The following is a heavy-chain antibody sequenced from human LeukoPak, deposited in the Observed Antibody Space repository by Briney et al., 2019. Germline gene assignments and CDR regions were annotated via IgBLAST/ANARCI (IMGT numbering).Heavy chain of an antibody. J-gene: IGHJ4*02. CDR2: IMSNGRST. Sequence: PGGSLRLSCSGSGFTFSDYAMFWVRQAPGKGLEYVSAIMSNGRSTYLADTVKDRFTISRDNSKNTLYLQMSSLRPEDTAVYYCVKAKYYSWSDGSSFDCWGQGTLVTVSS. CDR1: GFTFSDYA. D-gene: IGHD1-1*01. V-gene: IGHV3-64D*06. CDR3: VKAKYYSWSDGSSFDC.